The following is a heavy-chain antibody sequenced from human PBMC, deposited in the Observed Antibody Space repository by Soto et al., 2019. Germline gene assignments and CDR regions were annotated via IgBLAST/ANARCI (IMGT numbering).Heavy chain of an antibody. CDR2: FYYSGNT. V-gene: IGHV4-4*07. CDR3: ARMYNSGFYRPEGDYFFYGMDV. Sequence: SETLSLTCTVCGDSISDYYWSWIRQPAGKGLEWIGRFYYSGNTKSNPSLKSRVTMSADTSKNQFSLSLRSVTAADSAIYYCARMYNSGFYRPEGDYFFYGMDVWGQGTTVTVSS. J-gene: IGHJ6*02. CDR1: GDSISDYY. D-gene: IGHD6-19*01.